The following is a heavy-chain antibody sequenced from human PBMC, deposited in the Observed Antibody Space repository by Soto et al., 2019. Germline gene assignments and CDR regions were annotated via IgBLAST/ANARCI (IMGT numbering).Heavy chain of an antibody. D-gene: IGHD3-16*01. Sequence: EVQLLESGGGLVQPGECLRLSCAASGFSFSTFEMSWVRQAPGRGLEWVSFISDDSSRTYYADAVKGRFTISRDNSKHTLYLQMNSLTAEDTAVYACVKGGWLDFWGQGTLVTVSS. V-gene: IGHV3-23*01. CDR3: VKGGWLDF. J-gene: IGHJ5*01. CDR1: GFSFSTFE. CDR2: ISDDSSRT.